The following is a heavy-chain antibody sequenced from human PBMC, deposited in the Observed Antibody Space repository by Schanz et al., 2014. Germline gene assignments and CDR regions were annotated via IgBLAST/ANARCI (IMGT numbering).Heavy chain of an antibody. CDR3: ARGTMPGTFDI. D-gene: IGHD2-2*01. CDR1: GGTFSTYP. Sequence: VQLEQSGAEVKKPGSSVKVSCKASGGTFSTYPINWLRQAPGQGLEWMGRFIPILDVGNYAQQFQGRVAFTADKSTSTAYMELSSLRYEDTALYYCARGTMPGTFDIWGRGTMVAVSS. J-gene: IGHJ3*02. CDR2: FIPILDVG. V-gene: IGHV1-69*02.